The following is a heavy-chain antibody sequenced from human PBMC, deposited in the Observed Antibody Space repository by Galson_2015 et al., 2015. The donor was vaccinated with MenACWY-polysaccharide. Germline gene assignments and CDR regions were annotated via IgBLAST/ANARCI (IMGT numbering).Heavy chain of an antibody. J-gene: IGHJ4*02. CDR2: ISSSSSYI. Sequence: SLRLSCAASGFTFSSYSMNWVRQAPGKGLEWVSYISSSSSYIYYADSVKGRFTISIDNAKNSLYLQMNSLRAEDTAVYYCATATHQGEGAAPDTDYWGQGTLVTVSS. CDR1: GFTFSSYS. V-gene: IGHV3-21*01. D-gene: IGHD6-6*01. CDR3: ATATHQGEGAAPDTDY.